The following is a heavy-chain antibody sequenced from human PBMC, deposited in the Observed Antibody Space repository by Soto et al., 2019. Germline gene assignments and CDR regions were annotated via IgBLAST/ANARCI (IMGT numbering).Heavy chain of an antibody. Sequence: PGGSLRLSCAASGFPLSTYGMTWVRQAPGKGLEWVSAITGTGGNTYYVDSVKGRFTSSRDNSKNMLYLQVNSLRVEDTAVYYCARIRGSWYGLDVWGQGXTLTVYS. CDR1: GFPLSTYG. V-gene: IGHV3-23*01. J-gene: IGHJ6*02. CDR2: ITGTGGNT. CDR3: ARIRGSWYGLDV.